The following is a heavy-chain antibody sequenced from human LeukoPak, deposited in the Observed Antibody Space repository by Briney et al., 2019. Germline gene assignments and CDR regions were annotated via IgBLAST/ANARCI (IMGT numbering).Heavy chain of an antibody. CDR1: GYTFTGYY. CDR2: INPNSGGT. Sequence: GASVKVSCKASGYTFTGYYMHWVRQAPGQGLEWMGRINPNSGGTNYAQKFQGRVTMTRDTSISTAYMELSRLRSDDTAVYYCAILLGYCSSISCHPDYFDYWGQGTLVNVSS. D-gene: IGHD2-2*01. J-gene: IGHJ4*02. CDR3: AILLGYCSSISCHPDYFDY. V-gene: IGHV1-2*06.